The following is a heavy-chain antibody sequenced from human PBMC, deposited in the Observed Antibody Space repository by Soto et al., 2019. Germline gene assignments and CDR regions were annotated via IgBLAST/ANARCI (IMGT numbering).Heavy chain of an antibody. D-gene: IGHD3-16*02. CDR1: GGSISSYY. V-gene: IGHV4-59*08. CDR3: ARHVSTYDYIWGSYPPPPFDY. Sequence: SETLSLTCTVSGGSISSYYWSWIRQPPGKGLEWIGYIYYSGSTNYNPSLKSRVTISVDTSKNQFSLKLSSVTAADTAVYYCARHVSTYDYIWGSYPPPPFDYWGQGTLVTSPQ. J-gene: IGHJ4*02. CDR2: IYYSGST.